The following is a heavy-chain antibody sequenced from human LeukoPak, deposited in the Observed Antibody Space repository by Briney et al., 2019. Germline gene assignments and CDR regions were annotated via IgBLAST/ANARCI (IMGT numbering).Heavy chain of an antibody. J-gene: IGHJ5*02. CDR1: GASISSYY. CDR3: ARDFLSGPHWLDT. Sequence: PSETLSLPCSVSGASISSYYWSWIRQPAGKGLEWIGRVQTSGSAKYNPSLKSRVTISVDKSNNQFSLKVNSVTAADTAVYYCARDFLSGPHWLDTWGQGRLVTVSS. D-gene: IGHD3-3*01. V-gene: IGHV4-4*07. CDR2: VQTSGSA.